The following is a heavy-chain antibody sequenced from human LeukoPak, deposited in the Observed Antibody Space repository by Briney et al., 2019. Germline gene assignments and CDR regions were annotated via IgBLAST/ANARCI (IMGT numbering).Heavy chain of an antibody. D-gene: IGHD2/OR15-2a*01. CDR1: GGTFSSYA. Sequence: SVKVSCKASGGTFSSYAISWVRQAPGQGLEWMGRIIPIFGTANYAQKFQGRVTITTDESTSTAYMVLSSLRSEDTAVYYCAVIASSTAHYYYYYMDVWGKGTTVTVSS. CDR3: AVIASSTAHYYYYYMDV. V-gene: IGHV1-69*05. CDR2: IIPIFGTA. J-gene: IGHJ6*03.